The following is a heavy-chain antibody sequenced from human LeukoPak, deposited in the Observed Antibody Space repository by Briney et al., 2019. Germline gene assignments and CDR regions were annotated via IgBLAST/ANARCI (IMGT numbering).Heavy chain of an antibody. J-gene: IGHJ3*02. D-gene: IGHD5-24*01. CDR3: ARDNRDGYWADAFDI. CDR2: INQDGSEK. Sequence: PGGSLRLSCAASGFTFSSYWMSWVRQAPGKGLEWVANINQDGSEKYYVDSVKGRFTISRDNSKNTLYLQMNSLRAEDTAVYYCARDNRDGYWADAFDIWGQGTMVTVSS. V-gene: IGHV3-7*01. CDR1: GFTFSSYW.